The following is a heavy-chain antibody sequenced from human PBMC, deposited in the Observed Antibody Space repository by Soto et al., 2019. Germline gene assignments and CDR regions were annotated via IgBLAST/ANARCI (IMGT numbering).Heavy chain of an antibody. D-gene: IGHD3-16*02. Sequence: ASAQFFSRASGYTPTSLYMHWVRQAPGKGGEGRGGFDYESGNTNYAQKFQGRVTMTVDTSISTAYMELSSLRSEDTAVYYCGRVICPTVPGGYYYYYNLYVWGQGTTVTVSS. V-gene: IGHV1-24*01. J-gene: IGHJ6*03. CDR2: FDYESGNT. CDR1: GYTPTSLY. CDR3: GRVICPTVPGGYYYYYNLYV.